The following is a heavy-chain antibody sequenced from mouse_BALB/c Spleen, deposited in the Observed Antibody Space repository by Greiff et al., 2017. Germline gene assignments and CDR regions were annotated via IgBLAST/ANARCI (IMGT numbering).Heavy chain of an antibody. CDR1: GYTFTSYW. Sequence: VQLQQSGTVLARPGASVKMSCKASGYTFTSYWMHWVKQRPGQGLEWIGAIYPGNSDTSYNQKFKGKAKLTAVTSTSTAYMELSSLTNEDSAVFYCTRSGKLGEGYFDVWGAGTTVTVSS. CDR2: IYPGNSDT. V-gene: IGHV1-5*01. CDR3: TRSGKLGEGYFDV. J-gene: IGHJ1*01. D-gene: IGHD4-1*01.